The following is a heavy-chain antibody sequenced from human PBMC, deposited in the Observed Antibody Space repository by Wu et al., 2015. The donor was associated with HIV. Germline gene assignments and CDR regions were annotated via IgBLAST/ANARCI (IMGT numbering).Heavy chain of an antibody. J-gene: IGHJ5*02. V-gene: IGHV1-18*01. D-gene: IGHD3-10*01. CDR1: GGSFTTYA. CDR2: ISAYNGNT. CDR3: ARGGRKWFGEFDP. Sequence: QVHLEQSGAEVKKPGSSVKVSCKASGGSFTTYAVSWVRQAPGQGLEWMGWISAYNGNTNYAQKLQGRVTMTTDTSTSTAYMELRSLRSDDTAVYYCARGGRKWFGEFDPWGQGTLVTVSS.